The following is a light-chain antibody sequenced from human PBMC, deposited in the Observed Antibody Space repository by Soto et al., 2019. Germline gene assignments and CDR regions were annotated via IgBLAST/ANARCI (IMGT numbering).Light chain of an antibody. J-gene: IGKJ1*01. CDR1: QSVTSN. CDR3: QQYNGWPWT. Sequence: EIVMTQSPATLSVSPGERATLSCRASQSVTSNYLAWYQQKPGQAPRLLIFGASIRVTGIPDRFIGSGSGTDFTLTISSLQSEDSAVYNCQQYNGWPWTFGQGTKVDIK. CDR2: GAS. V-gene: IGKV3D-15*01.